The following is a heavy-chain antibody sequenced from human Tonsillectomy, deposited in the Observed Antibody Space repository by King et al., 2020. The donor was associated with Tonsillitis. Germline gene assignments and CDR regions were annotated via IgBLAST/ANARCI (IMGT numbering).Heavy chain of an antibody. J-gene: IGHJ4*02. CDR1: GGSVSSSLFY. V-gene: IGHV4-39*01. CDR2: IYFGGIT. D-gene: IGHD2/OR15-2a*01. CDR3: ATQNTTILYFDY. Sequence: QLQESGPGLVKPSETLSLSCTVSGGSVSSSLFYWGWIRQPPGKGLEWIGSIYFGGITYYNPSLSSRVTISVDTSKSQFSLKLRSVTAADSAVYYCATQNTTILYFDYWGRGTLVTVSS.